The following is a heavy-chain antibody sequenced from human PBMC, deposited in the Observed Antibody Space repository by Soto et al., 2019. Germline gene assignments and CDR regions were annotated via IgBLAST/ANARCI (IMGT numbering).Heavy chain of an antibody. CDR3: ARGLYRPSAMDV. V-gene: IGHV1-69*10. Sequence: ASVKVSCKTSGDNFKKNVFTWVRQAPGQGLEWMGGTIPALGKTHYIEKFQGRVTITVDDATRTAYMEVRDLTSEDTAIYYCARGLYRPSAMDVWGQGTTVTVSS. D-gene: IGHD2-2*02. J-gene: IGHJ6*02. CDR1: GDNFKKNV. CDR2: TIPALGKT.